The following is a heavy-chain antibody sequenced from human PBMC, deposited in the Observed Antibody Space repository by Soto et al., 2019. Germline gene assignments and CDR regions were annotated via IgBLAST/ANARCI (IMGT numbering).Heavy chain of an antibody. CDR3: ARDGGRHSGGIDY. J-gene: IGHJ4*02. Sequence: QVQLVQSGAEVKKPGSSVKVSCKASGGTFSSYSINWVRQAPGQGLEWMGEIIPIFCTANYAQKFQGRVKITADESTSTAYMERSSLRSEDTAVYYCARDGGRHSGGIDYWGQGTLVTVSS. D-gene: IGHD1-26*01. CDR1: GGTFSSYS. CDR2: IIPIFCTA. V-gene: IGHV1-69*01.